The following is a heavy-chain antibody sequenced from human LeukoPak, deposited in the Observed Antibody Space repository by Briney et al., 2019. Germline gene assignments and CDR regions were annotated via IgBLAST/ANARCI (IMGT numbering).Heavy chain of an antibody. D-gene: IGHD5-12*01. J-gene: IGHJ4*02. CDR2: ISYTGST. Sequence: SETLSLTCTVSGGSVNSGSYYWSWLRQPTGKGLEWIGYISYTGSTNYNPSLKSRVTISVDTSKNQFSLKLSSVTAADTAVYFCARFVSDYERSYSDYWGQGTLVTVSS. CDR1: GGSVNSGSYY. CDR3: ARFVSDYERSYSDY. V-gene: IGHV4-61*01.